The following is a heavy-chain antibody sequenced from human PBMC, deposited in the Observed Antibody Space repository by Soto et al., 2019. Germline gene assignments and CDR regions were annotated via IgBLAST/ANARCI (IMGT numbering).Heavy chain of an antibody. D-gene: IGHD3-22*01. Sequence: SETLSLTCPVSGASISGYYWSWIRQPPGKGLEWIGYIYNSGSTNYNPSLKSRVTISVDTSKNQFYLKLGSVTAADTAVYYCARHFYDSDGYYSYAYRGKGALVTVSS. V-gene: IGHV4-59*01. CDR2: IYNSGST. CDR1: GASISGYY. CDR3: ARHFYDSDGYYSYAY. J-gene: IGHJ4*02.